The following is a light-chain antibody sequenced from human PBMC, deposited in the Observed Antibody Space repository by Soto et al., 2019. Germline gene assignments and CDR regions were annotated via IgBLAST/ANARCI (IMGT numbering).Light chain of an antibody. CDR2: RAS. J-gene: IGKJ5*01. CDR1: QSLTND. CDR3: QQYSSWPLT. Sequence: EIVMPHSQDTLSVSPGRTATVSCRTIQSLTNDLALAWYQQKPGQAPRLLMYRASTRATDVPDRFSGSGSGTEFTLTISSLQFEDFAIYFCQQYSSWPLTFGQGTRLEI. V-gene: IGKV3-15*01.